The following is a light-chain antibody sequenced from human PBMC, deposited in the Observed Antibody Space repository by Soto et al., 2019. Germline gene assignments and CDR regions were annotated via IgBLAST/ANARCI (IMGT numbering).Light chain of an antibody. J-gene: IGKJ5*01. CDR1: QSISSW. Sequence: MTQSPSTRSASVGDRVTITFRASQSISSWLAWYQQKPGQAPRLLIYGASTRATGIPTRFSGSGSGTEFTLTISSLQSEDFAVYYCQQYNNWPLMYTFGQGTRLEI. V-gene: IGKV3-15*01. CDR2: GAS. CDR3: QQYNNWPLMYT.